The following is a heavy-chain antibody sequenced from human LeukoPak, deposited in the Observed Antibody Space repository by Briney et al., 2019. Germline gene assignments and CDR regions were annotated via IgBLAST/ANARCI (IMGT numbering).Heavy chain of an antibody. D-gene: IGHD3-3*01. J-gene: IGHJ4*02. CDR2: ISGSGGST. CDR3: AKAIGVVISRYFDY. Sequence: PGGSLRLSCAASGFTFRSYAMNWVRQAPGKGLEWVSSISGSGGSTYYADSVKGRFTISRDNSKNTLYLQMNSLRAEDTAVYYCAKAIGVVISRYFDYWGQGTLVTVSS. V-gene: IGHV3-23*01. CDR1: GFTFRSYA.